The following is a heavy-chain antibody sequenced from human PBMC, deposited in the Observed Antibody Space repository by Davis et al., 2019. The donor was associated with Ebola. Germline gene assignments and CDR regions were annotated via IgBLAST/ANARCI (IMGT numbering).Heavy chain of an antibody. CDR3: ARAMVQGVPYYYGMDV. Sequence: SETLSLTCAVSGGSFSGYYWSWIRQPPGKGLEWIGEINHSGSTNYNPSLKSRVTISVDTSKKQFSLKLSSVTAADTAVYYCARAMVQGVPYYYGMDVWGQGTTVTVSS. D-gene: IGHD3-10*01. V-gene: IGHV4-34*01. CDR1: GGSFSGYY. CDR2: INHSGST. J-gene: IGHJ6*02.